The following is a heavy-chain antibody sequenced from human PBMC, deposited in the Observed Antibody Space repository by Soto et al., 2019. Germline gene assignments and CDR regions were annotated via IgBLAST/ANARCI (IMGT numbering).Heavy chain of an antibody. Sequence: QVQLVQSGAEVKKPGASVKVSCKASGYTFTSYGISWVRQAPGQGLEWMGWVSPYNGNTNYAQKLQGRVTMTTDTATITAYMELRSLRSDDTAVYYCARGIGGYFGVDYYCGMDVWGQGTTVTVSS. CDR1: GYTFTSYG. CDR3: ARGIGGYFGVDYYCGMDV. V-gene: IGHV1-18*01. J-gene: IGHJ6*02. CDR2: VSPYNGNT. D-gene: IGHD3-16*01.